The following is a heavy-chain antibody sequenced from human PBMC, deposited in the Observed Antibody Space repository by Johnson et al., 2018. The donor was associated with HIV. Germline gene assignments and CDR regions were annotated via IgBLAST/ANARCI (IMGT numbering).Heavy chain of an antibody. Sequence: QVQLVESGGGVVQPGGSLRLSCAASGFTFSSYDIHWVRQAPGKGPEWVALIRYDGSNKYYADSVKGRFTISRDNSKNTLYLQMNSLRAEDTAGYYCARDTPFDIWGQGTMVTVSS. CDR1: GFTFSSYD. V-gene: IGHV3-30*02. CDR3: ARDTPFDI. J-gene: IGHJ3*02. CDR2: IRYDGSNK.